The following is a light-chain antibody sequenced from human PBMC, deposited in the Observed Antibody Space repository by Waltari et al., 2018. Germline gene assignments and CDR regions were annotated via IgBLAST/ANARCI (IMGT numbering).Light chain of an antibody. CDR1: RSDVGGYNY. V-gene: IGLV2-14*03. Sequence: QSALTQPASVSGSPGQSITISCTGTRSDVGGYNYAPWYQQHPGKAPKLMIYNVDNRPSGVSNRFSGSKSGNTASLTISGLQADDEADYYCTSYARISWVFGGGTKLSVL. CDR2: NVD. CDR3: TSYARISWV. J-gene: IGLJ3*02.